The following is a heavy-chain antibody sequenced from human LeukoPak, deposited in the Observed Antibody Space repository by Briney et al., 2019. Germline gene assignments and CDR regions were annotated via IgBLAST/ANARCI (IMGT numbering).Heavy chain of an antibody. CDR2: IYHSGST. D-gene: IGHD3-16*01. J-gene: IGHJ4*02. CDR1: GYSISSGYY. CDR3: ARDSLTDDYVGKFDY. V-gene: IGHV4-38-2*02. Sequence: SETLSLTCTVSGYSISSGYYWGWIRQPPGKGLEWIGSIYHSGSTYYNPSLKSRVTISVDTSKNQFPLKLSSVTAADTAVYYCARDSLTDDYVGKFDYWGQGTLVTVSS.